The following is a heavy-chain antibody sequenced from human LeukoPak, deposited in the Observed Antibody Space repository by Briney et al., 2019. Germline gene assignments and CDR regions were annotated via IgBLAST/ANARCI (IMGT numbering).Heavy chain of an antibody. J-gene: IGHJ6*03. V-gene: IGHV1-18*01. D-gene: IGHD3-22*01. Sequence: GASVKVSCKASGYTFTSYGISWVRQAPGQGLEWMGWISAYSGNTNYAQKLQGRVTMTTDTSTSTAYMELRSLRSDDTAVYYCARGRFDYYDSSDYYRPREYYSYYYYMDVWGKGTTVTISS. CDR1: GYTFTSYG. CDR2: ISAYSGNT. CDR3: ARGRFDYYDSSDYYRPREYYSYYYYMDV.